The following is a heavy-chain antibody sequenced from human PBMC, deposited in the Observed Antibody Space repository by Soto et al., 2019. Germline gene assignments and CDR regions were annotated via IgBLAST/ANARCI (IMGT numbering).Heavy chain of an antibody. D-gene: IGHD6-19*01. CDR1: GGSINSSSYF. Sequence: SETLSLTCSVSGGSINSSSYFWGWVRQPPGKGLEWIGSIYYSGSTYYKPSLRSRVTISVDTSKNQFSLKLSSVTAADTAVFYCARHYSSGSRNWFDPWGQGTLVTVSS. V-gene: IGHV4-39*01. J-gene: IGHJ5*02. CDR3: ARHYSSGSRNWFDP. CDR2: IYYSGST.